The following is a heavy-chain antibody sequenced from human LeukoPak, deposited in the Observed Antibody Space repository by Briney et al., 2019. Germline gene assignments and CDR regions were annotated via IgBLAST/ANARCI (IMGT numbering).Heavy chain of an antibody. J-gene: IGHJ4*02. V-gene: IGHV4-59*01. CDR2: IYYSGST. Sequence: ASETLSLTCTVSGGSISTYYWSWIRQPPGKGLEWIGYIYYSGSTNYNPSLKSRVTISVDTSKNQFSLKLTSVTAADTAVYYCARVDGGNLGYWGQGTLVTVSS. CDR3: ARVDGGNLGY. D-gene: IGHD4-23*01. CDR1: GGSISTYY.